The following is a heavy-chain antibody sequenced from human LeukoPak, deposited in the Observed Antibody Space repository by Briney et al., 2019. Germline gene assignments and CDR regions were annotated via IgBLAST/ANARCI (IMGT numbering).Heavy chain of an antibody. V-gene: IGHV1-69*01. CDR2: IIPIFGTA. Sequence: SVKVSCKASGGTFSSYAISWVRQAPGQGLGWMGGIIPIFGTANYAQKFQGRVTITADESTSTAYMELSSLRSEDTAVYYCARGPDYGDLIDYWGQGTLVTVSS. J-gene: IGHJ4*02. D-gene: IGHD4-17*01. CDR3: ARGPDYGDLIDY. CDR1: GGTFSSYA.